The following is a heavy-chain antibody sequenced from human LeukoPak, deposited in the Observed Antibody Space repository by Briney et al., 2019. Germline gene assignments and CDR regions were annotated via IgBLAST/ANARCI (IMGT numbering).Heavy chain of an antibody. D-gene: IGHD3-22*01. J-gene: IGHJ4*02. CDR2: INSDGSSI. Sequence: PGGSLRLSCAGSGFSFSAYWMHSVRQLPGKGLVWVSRINSDGSSISYADSVKGRFTISRDNAKNTLYLQMNSLRLEDTAVYYCARLRGYYDSSDHWGQGTLVTVSS. CDR3: ARLRGYYDSSDH. CDR1: GFSFSAYW. V-gene: IGHV3-74*01.